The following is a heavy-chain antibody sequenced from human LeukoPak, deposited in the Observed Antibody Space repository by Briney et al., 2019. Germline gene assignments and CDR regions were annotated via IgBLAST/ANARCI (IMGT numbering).Heavy chain of an antibody. CDR2: IYYSGST. D-gene: IGHD3-22*01. CDR1: GGSISSSSYY. J-gene: IGHJ4*02. CDR3: ARRPPITMIVGGYFDY. Sequence: SETLSLTCTVSGGSISSSSYYWGWIRQPPGKGLEWIGSIYYSGSTYYNPSLKSRVTISVDTSKNQFSLKLSSVTAADTAVYYCARRPPITMIVGGYFDYWGQGTLVTVSS. V-gene: IGHV4-39*01.